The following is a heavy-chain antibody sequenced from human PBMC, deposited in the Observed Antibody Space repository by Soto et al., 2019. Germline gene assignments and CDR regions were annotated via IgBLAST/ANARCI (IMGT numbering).Heavy chain of an antibody. V-gene: IGHV3-30-3*01. CDR2: ISYDENNR. Sequence: LRLSCAASGFTFRSYAMHWVRQAPGKGLEWVATISYDENNRYYTDSVKGRFTISRDNSKNTVYLQVNSLRDEDTAVYYCARAMDIGMASKDNSFHPWCQGTLVTVSS. J-gene: IGHJ5*02. CDR3: ARAMDIGMASKDNSFHP. CDR1: GFTFRSYA. D-gene: IGHD2-2*03.